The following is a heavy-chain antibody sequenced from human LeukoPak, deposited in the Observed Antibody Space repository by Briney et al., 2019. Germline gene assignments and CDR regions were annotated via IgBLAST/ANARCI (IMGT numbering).Heavy chain of an antibody. V-gene: IGHV3-73*01. CDR2: IRSKANSYAT. D-gene: IGHD6-13*01. CDR1: GFTFSGSA. CDR3: TRHQVRYSSSPQEVDNWFDL. J-gene: IGHJ5*02. Sequence: GGSLRLSCAASGFTFSGSAMHWVRQASGKGLEWVGGIRSKANSYATAYAASVIGRFTISRDDSKNTAYLQMNSLKTEDTVMYYCTRHQVRYSSSPQEVDNWFDLWGQGILVTVSS.